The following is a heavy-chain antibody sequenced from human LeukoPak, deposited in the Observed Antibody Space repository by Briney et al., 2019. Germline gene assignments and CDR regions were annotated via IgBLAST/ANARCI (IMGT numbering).Heavy chain of an antibody. CDR3: ARTSRDYYYYYYMDV. Sequence: PSETLSLTCTVSGGSISSTRYYWGWIRQPPGKGLEWIGSIYYSGSTYYNPSLKSRVTISVDKSKNQFSLKLSSVTAADTAVYYCARTSRDYYYYYYMDVWGKGTTVTVSS. CDR1: GGSISSTRYY. V-gene: IGHV4-39*07. J-gene: IGHJ6*03. CDR2: IYYSGST.